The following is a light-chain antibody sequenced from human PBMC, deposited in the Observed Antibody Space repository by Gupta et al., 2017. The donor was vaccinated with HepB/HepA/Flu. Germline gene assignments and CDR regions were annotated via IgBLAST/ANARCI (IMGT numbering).Light chain of an antibody. CDR3: QQYNAWPLT. J-gene: IGKJ5*01. CDR1: QSVTSK. V-gene: IGKV3-15*01. Sequence: EIVITQSPATLSVSPGERATLSCRASQSVTSKLAWYQQKPGQAPRLLIYGASARATGIPARFSGSGSGTEFTLTISSLQSEDFAVYHCQQYNAWPLTFGPGTRLEIK. CDR2: GAS.